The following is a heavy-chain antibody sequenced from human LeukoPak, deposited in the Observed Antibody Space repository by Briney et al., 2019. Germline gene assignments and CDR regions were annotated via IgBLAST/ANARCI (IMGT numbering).Heavy chain of an antibody. D-gene: IGHD3-16*01. CDR3: ATYTHWVAGDV. V-gene: IGHV3-7*01. CDR1: GFTFSDSW. CDR2: MNQDGSAK. J-gene: IGHJ6*02. Sequence: GGSLRLSCAASGFTFSDSWMSWFRQAPGKGLEGVANMNQDGSAKGYVDSVKGRFTISRDNARNSLYLQMSSLGPEDTAVYYCATYTHWVAGDVWGQGTTVTVSS.